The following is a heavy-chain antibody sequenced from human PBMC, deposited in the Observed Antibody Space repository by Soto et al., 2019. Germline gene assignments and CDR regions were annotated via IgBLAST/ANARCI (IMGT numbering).Heavy chain of an antibody. V-gene: IGHV1-69*13. CDR1: GGTFSSYA. Sequence: AAVKVSCKASGGTFSSYAISWVRQAPGQGLEWMGGIIPIFGTANYAQKFQGRVTITADESTSTAYMELSSLRSEDTAVYYCARHYYDSSGYEVGYYFDYWGQGTLVTVSS. CDR3: ARHYYDSSGYEVGYYFDY. J-gene: IGHJ4*02. CDR2: IIPIFGTA. D-gene: IGHD3-22*01.